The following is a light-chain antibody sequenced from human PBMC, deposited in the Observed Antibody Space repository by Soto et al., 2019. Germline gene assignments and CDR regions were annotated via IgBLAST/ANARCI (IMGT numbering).Light chain of an antibody. Sequence: SALTQDASVSGSPGQAITISCTGTSSDVGGYNYVSWYQHHPGKAPKLMIYDVFTRPSGVSNRFSGSKSGNTASLTISALQAEDGAVYYCTSWTSTSTYVFGSGTKVTVL. CDR1: SSDVGGYNY. CDR2: DVF. J-gene: IGLJ1*01. V-gene: IGLV2-14*03. CDR3: TSWTSTSTYV.